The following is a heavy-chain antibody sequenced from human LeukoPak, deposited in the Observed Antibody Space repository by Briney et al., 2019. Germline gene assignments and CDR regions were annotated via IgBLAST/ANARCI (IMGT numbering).Heavy chain of an antibody. D-gene: IGHD3-22*01. J-gene: IGHJ4*02. CDR3: ARVSGSGYYRFFFDY. Sequence: PSETLSLTCAVSGGSISSYYWSWIRQPPGKGLEWIGFFYYSGSTNFNPSLKSRVTISVDTSKNQFSLKLSSVTAADTAVYYCARVSGSGYYRFFFDYWGQGTLVTVSS. V-gene: IGHV4-59*01. CDR1: GGSISSYY. CDR2: FYYSGST.